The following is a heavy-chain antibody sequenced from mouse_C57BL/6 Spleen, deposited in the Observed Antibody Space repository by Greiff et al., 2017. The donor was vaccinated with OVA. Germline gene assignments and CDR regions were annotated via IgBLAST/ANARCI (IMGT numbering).Heavy chain of an antibody. CDR2: IYPGDGDT. D-gene: IGHD1-1*02. Sequence: QVQLQQSGPELVKPGASVKISCKASGYAFSSSWMNWVKQRPGKGLEWIGRIYPGDGDTNYNGKFKGKATLTADKSSSTAYMQLSSLTSEDSAVYFCARSGLWSFFYYWGQGTTLTVSS. J-gene: IGHJ2*01. CDR1: GYAFSSSW. CDR3: ARSGLWSFFYY. V-gene: IGHV1-82*01.